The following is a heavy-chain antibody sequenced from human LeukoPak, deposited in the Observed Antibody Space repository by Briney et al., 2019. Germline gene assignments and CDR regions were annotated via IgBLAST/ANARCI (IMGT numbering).Heavy chain of an antibody. CDR2: ISYDGSNK. CDR1: GFTFSSYA. D-gene: IGHD4-23*01. Sequence: GGSLTLSCAASGFTFSSYAMDWVRQAPGKGLEWVAVISYDGSNKYYADSVKGRFTISRDNSKNTLYLQMNSLRAEDTAVYYCARANGGTFDYWGQGTLVTVSS. CDR3: ARANGGTFDY. V-gene: IGHV3-30*01. J-gene: IGHJ4*02.